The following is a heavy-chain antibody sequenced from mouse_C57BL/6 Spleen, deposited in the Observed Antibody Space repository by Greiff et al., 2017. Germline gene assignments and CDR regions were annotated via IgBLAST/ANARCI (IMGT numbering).Heavy chain of an antibody. J-gene: IGHJ3*01. Sequence: QVQLQQPGAELVKPGASVKMSCKASGYTFTSYWITWVKQRPGQGLEWIGDIYPGSGSTNYNEKFKGKATLTVDTSSSTAYMQLSSLTSEDSAFYYCARLGVSSSVAYWGQGTLVTVSA. V-gene: IGHV1-55*01. D-gene: IGHD1-1*01. CDR2: IYPGSGST. CDR3: ARLGVSSSVAY. CDR1: GYTFTSYW.